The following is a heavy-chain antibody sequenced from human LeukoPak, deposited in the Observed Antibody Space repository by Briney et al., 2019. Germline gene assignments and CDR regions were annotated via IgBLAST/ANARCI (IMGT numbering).Heavy chain of an antibody. CDR1: GFTFSSYE. CDR3: ARARGIDLESRGLDY. D-gene: IGHD3-10*01. J-gene: IGHJ4*02. V-gene: IGHV3-48*03. Sequence: GGSLRLSCAASGFTFSSYEVNWGRQAPGKGLEWVSYISSSGSTIYYADSVKGRFTISRDNAKNSLYLQMNSLRAEDTAVYYCARARGIDLESRGLDYWGQGTLVTVSS. CDR2: ISSSGSTI.